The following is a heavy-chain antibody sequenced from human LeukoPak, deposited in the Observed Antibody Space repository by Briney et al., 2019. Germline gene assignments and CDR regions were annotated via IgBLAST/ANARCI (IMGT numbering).Heavy chain of an antibody. V-gene: IGHV3-23*01. CDR2: VSGSGGST. D-gene: IGHD3-16*01. J-gene: IGHJ4*02. CDR3: ARDWGSAI. Sequence: GGSLRLSCAASGFTFADCAMAWVRQAPGKGLEWVASVSGSGGSTYYADSVKGRFTISRDNSKNTLYLQMNSLRADDTAFYYCARDWGSAIWGQGSLDTVSS. CDR1: GFTFADCA.